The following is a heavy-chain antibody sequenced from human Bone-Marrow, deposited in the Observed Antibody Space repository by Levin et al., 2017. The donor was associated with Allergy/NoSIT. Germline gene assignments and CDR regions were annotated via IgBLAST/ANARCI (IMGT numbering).Heavy chain of an antibody. CDR2: TWYDGNNE. CDR1: GLSFNKYG. J-gene: IGHJ4*02. CDR3: AGARSLRGSTSRWYVFQY. D-gene: IGHD6-13*01. Sequence: GGSLRLSCVASGLSFNKYGTHWVRQAPGKGLEWVAFTWYDGNNERYADSVKGRFIISRDTSRNTVYLQMNSLGVGDTAIYYCAGARSLRGSTSRWYVFQYWGQGTLVTVSS. V-gene: IGHV3-33*01.